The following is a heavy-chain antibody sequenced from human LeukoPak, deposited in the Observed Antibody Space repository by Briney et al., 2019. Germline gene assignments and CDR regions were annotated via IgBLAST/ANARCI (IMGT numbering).Heavy chain of an antibody. CDR3: ARRIIGTTSDSFDS. J-gene: IGHJ4*02. Sequence: SETLSLTCTVSGGSISGSSYFWGWIRQPPGKGLEWVVGMSDSGNTDHNPSLKSRLTTSVDTSKNQFYLKLSSVTAADTAVYYCARRIIGTTSDSFDSWGQGTLVTVSS. CDR2: MSDSGNT. D-gene: IGHD1-20*01. V-gene: IGHV4-39*01. CDR1: GGSISGSSYF.